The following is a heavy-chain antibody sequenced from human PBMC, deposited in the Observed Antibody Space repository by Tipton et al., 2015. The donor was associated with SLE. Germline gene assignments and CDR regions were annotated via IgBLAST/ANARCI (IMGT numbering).Heavy chain of an antibody. CDR3: ARERAAAGVAMSSGYVVAYFDY. CDR2: IYYSGST. CDR1: GGSISSSSYY. J-gene: IGHJ4*02. Sequence: TLSLTCTVSGGSISSSSYYWGWIRQPPGKGLEWIGSIYYSGSTYYNPSLKSRVTISVDTSKNQFSLKLSSVTAADTAVYYCARERAAAGVAMSSGYVVAYFDYWGQGTLVTVSS. V-gene: IGHV4-39*07. D-gene: IGHD6-13*01.